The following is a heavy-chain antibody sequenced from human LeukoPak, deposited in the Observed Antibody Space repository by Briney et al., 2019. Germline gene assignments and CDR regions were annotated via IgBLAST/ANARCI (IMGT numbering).Heavy chain of an antibody. CDR2: INPNSGGT. J-gene: IGHJ5*02. CDR1: GYTFTGYY. CDR3: ARVRGTMVRGVIIVPNWFDP. D-gene: IGHD3-10*01. Sequence: ASVKVSCKASGYTFTGYYMHWVRQAPGQGLECMGWINPNSGGTNYAQKFQGRVTVTRDTSISTAYMELSRLRSDDTAMYYCARVRGTMVRGVIIVPNWFDPWGQGTLVTVSS. V-gene: IGHV1-2*02.